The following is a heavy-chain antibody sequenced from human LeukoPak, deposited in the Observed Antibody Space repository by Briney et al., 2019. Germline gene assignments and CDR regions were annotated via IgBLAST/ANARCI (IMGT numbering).Heavy chain of an antibody. CDR1: GGTFSSYA. V-gene: IGHV1-18*01. Sequence: GSSVKVSCKASGGTFSSYAISWVRQAPGQGLEWMGRISAYNGNTNYAQKLQGRVTMTTDTSTSTAYMELRSLRSDDTAVYYCARDTRAMIVVVSRQLDYWGQGTLVTVSS. D-gene: IGHD3-22*01. J-gene: IGHJ4*02. CDR3: ARDTRAMIVVVSRQLDY. CDR2: ISAYNGNT.